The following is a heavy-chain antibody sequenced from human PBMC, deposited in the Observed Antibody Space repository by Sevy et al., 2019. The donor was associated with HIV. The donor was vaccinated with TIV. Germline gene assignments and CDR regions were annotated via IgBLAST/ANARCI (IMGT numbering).Heavy chain of an antibody. CDR2: NGTAGDT. CDR1: GFTFSRYD. D-gene: IGHD1-26*01. CDR3: ARGTRYSGSYYLGDDAFDI. V-gene: IGHV3-13*01. J-gene: IGHJ3*02. Sequence: GGSLSLSCAASGFTFSRYDMHWVRQATGKGLEWVSSNGTAGDTYYPGSVKGRFTISRENAKKSLYLQMNRLRAGDTAVYYCARGTRYSGSYYLGDDAFDIWGQGTMVTVSS.